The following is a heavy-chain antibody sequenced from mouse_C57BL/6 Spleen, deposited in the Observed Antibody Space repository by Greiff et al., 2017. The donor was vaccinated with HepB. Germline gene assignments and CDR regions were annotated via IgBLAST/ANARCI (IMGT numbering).Heavy chain of an antibody. CDR2: INPYNGGT. CDR1: GYTYTDYY. CDR3: AREGYRVIAGAMDY. V-gene: IGHV1-19*01. D-gene: IGHD1-1*01. Sequence: VQLQQSGPVLVKPGASVKMSCKASGYTYTDYYMNWVKQSHGKSLEWIGVINPYNGGTSYNQKFKGKATLTVDKSSSTAYMELNSLTSEDSAVYYCAREGYRVIAGAMDYWGQGTSVTVSS. J-gene: IGHJ4*01.